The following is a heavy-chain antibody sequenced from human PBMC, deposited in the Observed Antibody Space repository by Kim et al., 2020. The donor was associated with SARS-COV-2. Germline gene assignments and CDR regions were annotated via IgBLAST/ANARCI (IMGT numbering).Heavy chain of an antibody. CDR2: INHSGST. V-gene: IGHV4-34*01. Sequence: SETLSLTCAVYGGSFSGYYWSWIRQPPGKGLEWIGEINHSGSTNYNPSLKSRVTISVDTSKNQFSLKLSAVTAADTAGYYCARGRRRDREDYWGQGSTVT. J-gene: IGHJ4*02. D-gene: IGHD1-26*01. CDR1: GGSFSGYY. CDR3: ARGRRRDREDY.